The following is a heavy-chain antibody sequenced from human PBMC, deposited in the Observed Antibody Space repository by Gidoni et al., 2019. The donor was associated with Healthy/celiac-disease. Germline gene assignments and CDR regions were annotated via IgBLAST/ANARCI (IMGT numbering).Heavy chain of an antibody. CDR1: GFTFSSHG. CDR2: IWYERSNK. CDR3: ARDQGVRGVKRYYYMDV. Sequence: QVQLVESGGGVVQHGRSLRPSCAASGFTFSSHGMHWFRQAPGKGLELVAVIWYERSNKYYADTVKGRFTISRDNSKNTLYLQMNSQRAEDTAVYYGARDQGVRGVKRYYYMDVWGKGTTVTVSS. V-gene: IGHV3-33*01. D-gene: IGHD3-10*01. J-gene: IGHJ6*03.